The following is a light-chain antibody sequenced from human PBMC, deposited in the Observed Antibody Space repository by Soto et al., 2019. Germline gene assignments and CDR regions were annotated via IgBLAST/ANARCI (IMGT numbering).Light chain of an antibody. V-gene: IGKV3-15*01. CDR1: ETVATN. J-gene: IGKJ1*01. CDR3: QQYFEWPPMT. CDR2: GAS. Sequence: EVVMTHSQATLSVSPLARHPLXVTSSETVATNLAWYQQKPGQAPRLLISGASTRAAGISDRFRGSGSGTEFTLTISSLRSEDSAIYYCQQYFEWPPMTFGQGTKVDIK.